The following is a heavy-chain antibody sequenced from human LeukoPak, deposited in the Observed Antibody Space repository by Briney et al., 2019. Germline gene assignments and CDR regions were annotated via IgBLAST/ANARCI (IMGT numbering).Heavy chain of an antibody. CDR1: GFTFSSYW. Sequence: PGGSLRLSCAASGFTFSSYWMHWVRQAPGKGLVWVSRINSDGSSTSYADSVKGRFTISRDNAKNTLYLQMNSLRAEDTAVYYCARSHYYDSSNFYYYYGMDVWGQGTTVTVSS. V-gene: IGHV3-74*01. CDR3: ARSHYYDSSNFYYYYGMDV. CDR2: INSDGSST. J-gene: IGHJ6*02. D-gene: IGHD3-22*01.